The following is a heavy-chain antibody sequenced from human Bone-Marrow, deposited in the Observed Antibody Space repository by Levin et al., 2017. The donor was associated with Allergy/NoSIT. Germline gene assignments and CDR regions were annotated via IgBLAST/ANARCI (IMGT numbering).Heavy chain of an antibody. J-gene: IGHJ5*02. CDR3: ARGIQIAARPGCWFDP. CDR2: IYHSGST. D-gene: IGHD6-6*01. Sequence: SETLSLTCAVSGGSISSGGYSWSWIRQPPGKGLEWIGYIYHSGSTYYNPSLKSRVTISVDRSKNQFSLKLSSVTAADTAVYYCARGIQIAARPGCWFDPWGQGTLVTVSS. V-gene: IGHV4-30-2*01. CDR1: GGSISSGGYS.